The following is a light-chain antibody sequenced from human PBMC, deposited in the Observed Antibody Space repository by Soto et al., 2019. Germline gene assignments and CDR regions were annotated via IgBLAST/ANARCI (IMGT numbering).Light chain of an antibody. J-gene: IGKJ1*01. CDR3: QQYEGGVT. CDR2: GAS. Sequence: EIVLTQSPGTLSLSPGERATLSCRASQRLTNNDFAWYQQKPGRALKLLSDGASTRAPGIQDRFSGSGSGTNFPLTSSRLEPVYVAVYYCQQYEGGVTFGQGTKGEI. V-gene: IGKV3-20*01. CDR1: QRLTNND.